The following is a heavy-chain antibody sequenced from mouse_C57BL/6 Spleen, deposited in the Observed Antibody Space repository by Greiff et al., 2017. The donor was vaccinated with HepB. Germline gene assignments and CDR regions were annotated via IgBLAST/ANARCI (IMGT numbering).Heavy chain of an antibody. CDR1: GYAFSSSW. D-gene: IGHD1-1*01. Sequence: VMLVESGPELVKPGASVKISCKASGYAFSSSWMNWVKQRPGKGLEWIGRIYPGDGDTNYNGKFKGKATLTADKSSSTAYMQLSSLTSEDSAVYFCARSYGSRFDYWGQGTTLTVSS. J-gene: IGHJ2*01. CDR3: ARSYGSRFDY. CDR2: IYPGDGDT. V-gene: IGHV1-82*01.